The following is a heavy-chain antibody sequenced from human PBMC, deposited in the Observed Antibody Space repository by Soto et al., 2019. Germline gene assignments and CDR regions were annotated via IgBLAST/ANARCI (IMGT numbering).Heavy chain of an antibody. D-gene: IGHD3-3*02. CDR1: RFKFSNYA. V-gene: IGHV3-30-3*01. Sequence: QVQLVESGGGVVQPGTSLRLSCAASRFKFSNYAMHWVRQAPGKGLEWVALISSDGSNKYYADSVKGRITVSRDNPKNMLYLEMNSLSGEDTAVYYCAGGISSGFDPWGQGTLVTVSS. CDR2: ISSDGSNK. CDR3: AGGISSGFDP. J-gene: IGHJ5*02.